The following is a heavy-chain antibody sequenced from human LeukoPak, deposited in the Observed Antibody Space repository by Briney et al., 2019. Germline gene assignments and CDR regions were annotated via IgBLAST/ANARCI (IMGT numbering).Heavy chain of an antibody. CDR3: ARGGTYYPCIDY. D-gene: IGHD1-26*01. V-gene: IGHV1-18*01. CDR1: GYSFSTTY. J-gene: IGHJ4*01. CDR2: ISAYNGGT. Sequence: ASVKVSCKAFGYSFSTTYINWVRQAPGQGLEWMGRISAYNGGTAYAQKFQGRVTMTTDSSTTTAYLHLAGLRSDDTAVYYCARGGTYYPCIDYWGQGTLVTVSS.